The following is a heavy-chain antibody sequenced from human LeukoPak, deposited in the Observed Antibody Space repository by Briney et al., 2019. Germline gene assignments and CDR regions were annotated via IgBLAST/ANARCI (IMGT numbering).Heavy chain of an antibody. V-gene: IGHV4-4*07. Sequence: PSETLSLTCTVSGGSISSYYWSLIRQPAGKGLEWIGRIYTSGSTNYSPSLKSRVTMSVDTSKNQFSLKLSSVTAADTAVYYCARGPVLPYSSGYYFPWGQGTLVTVSS. CDR1: GGSISSYY. D-gene: IGHD3-22*01. CDR2: IYTSGST. CDR3: ARGPVLPYSSGYYFP. J-gene: IGHJ5*02.